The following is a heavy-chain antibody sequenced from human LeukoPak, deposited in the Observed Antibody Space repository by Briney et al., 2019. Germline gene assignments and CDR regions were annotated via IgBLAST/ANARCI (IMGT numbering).Heavy chain of an antibody. J-gene: IGHJ4*02. V-gene: IGHV3-23*01. Sequence: GGSLRLSCAASGFTFSSYTMSWVRQIPGKGLEWVSAISGSGDNTYYAASVEGRFTVSRDNSKNALFLQMNTLRADDTAVYFCAKEVPYFRGLPTLDYWGQGTRVTVSS. CDR2: ISGSGDNT. CDR1: GFTFSSYT. CDR3: AKEVPYFRGLPTLDY. D-gene: IGHD3-10*01.